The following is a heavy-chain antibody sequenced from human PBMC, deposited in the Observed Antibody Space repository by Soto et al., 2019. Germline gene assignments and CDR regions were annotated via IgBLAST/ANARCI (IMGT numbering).Heavy chain of an antibody. D-gene: IGHD5-12*01. CDR2: ISWDGGST. V-gene: IGHV3-43*01. CDR1: GFTFDDYT. J-gene: IGHJ6*02. Sequence: GGSLRLSCAASGFTFDDYTMHWVRQAPGKGLEWVSLISWDGGSTYYADSVKGRFTISRDNSKNSLYLQMNSLRTEDTALYYCAKDRLRYSGYDRAPYGMDVWGQGSTVTVSS. CDR3: AKDRLRYSGYDRAPYGMDV.